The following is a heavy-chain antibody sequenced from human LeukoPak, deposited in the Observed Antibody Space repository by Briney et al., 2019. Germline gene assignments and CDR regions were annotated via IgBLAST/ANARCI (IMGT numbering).Heavy chain of an antibody. CDR2: IYYSGST. J-gene: IGHJ4*02. Sequence: SETLSLTCTVSGGSISSYYWSWIRQPPGKGLEWIGYIYYSGSTNYNPSLKSRVTISVDTSKNQFSQKLSSVTAADTAVYYCARWWLRRGFDYWGQGTLVTVSS. CDR1: GGSISSYY. D-gene: IGHD5-12*01. V-gene: IGHV4-59*08. CDR3: ARWWLRRGFDY.